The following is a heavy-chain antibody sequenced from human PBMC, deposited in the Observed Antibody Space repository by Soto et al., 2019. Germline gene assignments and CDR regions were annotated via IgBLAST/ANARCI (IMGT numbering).Heavy chain of an antibody. Sequence: GGSLRFSCAASGFTFSSYGMHWVRQAPGKGLEWVAVISYDGSNKYYADSVKGRFTISRDNSKNTLYLQMNSLRAEDTAVYYCAKYEFGESPGSGMDVWGQGTTVTV. CDR2: ISYDGSNK. CDR3: AKYEFGESPGSGMDV. J-gene: IGHJ6*02. D-gene: IGHD3-10*01. CDR1: GFTFSSYG. V-gene: IGHV3-30*18.